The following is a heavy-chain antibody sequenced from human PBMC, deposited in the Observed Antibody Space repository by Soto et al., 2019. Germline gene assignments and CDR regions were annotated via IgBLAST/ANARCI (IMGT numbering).Heavy chain of an antibody. Sequence: PSQTLSLTCAISGSSVSSNIAAWNCIRQSPSRGREWLGRTYYRSKCYNYYAVSVKSRITINPDTSKNQFSLQLNSVTPEDTAVYYCARVSSHYDILTRYGMDVWGQGTTVTVSS. J-gene: IGHJ6*02. CDR1: GSSVSSNIAA. D-gene: IGHD3-9*01. CDR2: TYYRSKCYN. V-gene: IGHV6-1*01. CDR3: ARVSSHYDILTRYGMDV.